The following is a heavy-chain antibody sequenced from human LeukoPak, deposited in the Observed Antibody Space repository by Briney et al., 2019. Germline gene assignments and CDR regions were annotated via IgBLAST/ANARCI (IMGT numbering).Heavy chain of an antibody. V-gene: IGHV1-2*02. Sequence: ASVKVSCKTSGYTFTGYYIHWVRQAPGQGPEWMGWINPNSGGTNYAQKFQGRVTMTRDTSISTAYMDLSRLRSDDTAVYYCARDNYKDYWGQGTLVTVSS. CDR1: GYTFTGYY. CDR3: ARDNYKDY. J-gene: IGHJ4*02. CDR2: INPNSGGT. D-gene: IGHD4-11*01.